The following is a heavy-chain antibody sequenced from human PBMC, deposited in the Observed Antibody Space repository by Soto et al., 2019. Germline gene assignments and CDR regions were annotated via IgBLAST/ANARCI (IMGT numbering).Heavy chain of an antibody. CDR2: IIPIFGTA. D-gene: IGHD2-15*01. CDR3: ARDEMVVATGSRTWHYYYGMDV. V-gene: IGHV1-69*12. CDR1: GGTFSTYA. J-gene: IGHJ6*02. Sequence: QVQLVQSGAEVKKPGSSVKVSCKSYGGTFSTYAISWVRQAPGQGLEWMGGIIPIFGTANYAQKFQGRVTITAHESTTTAYMELISLRSEDTAVYYCARDEMVVATGSRTWHYYYGMDVWCQGTTVTVSS.